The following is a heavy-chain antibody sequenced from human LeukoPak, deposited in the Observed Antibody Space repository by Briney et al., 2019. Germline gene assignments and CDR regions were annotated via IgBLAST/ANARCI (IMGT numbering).Heavy chain of an antibody. J-gene: IGHJ5*02. Sequence: PGGSLRLSCAASGFTFSSYGMHWVRQAPGKGLGWGAVIWYDGSNKYYADSVKGRFTISRDNSKNTLYLQMNSLRPDDTAVYYCARLYGTYPGWFDPWGQGTLVTVSS. CDR2: IWYDGSNK. D-gene: IGHD4-17*01. CDR3: ARLYGTYPGWFDP. CDR1: GFTFSSYG. V-gene: IGHV3-33*01.